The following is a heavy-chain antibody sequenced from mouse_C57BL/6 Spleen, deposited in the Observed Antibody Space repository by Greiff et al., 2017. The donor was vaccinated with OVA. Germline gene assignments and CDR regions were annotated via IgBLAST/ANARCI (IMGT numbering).Heavy chain of an antibody. V-gene: IGHV1-42*01. CDR3: ARGGYSDY. CDR2: INPSTGGT. J-gene: IGHJ2*01. CDR1: GYSFTGYY. Sequence: EVQLQQSGPELVKPGASVKISCKASGYSFTGYYMNWVKQSPEKSLEWIGEINPSTGGTTYNQKFKAKATLTVDKSSSTAYMQLKSLTSEDSAVYYCARGGYSDYWGQGTTLTVSS. D-gene: IGHD2-3*01.